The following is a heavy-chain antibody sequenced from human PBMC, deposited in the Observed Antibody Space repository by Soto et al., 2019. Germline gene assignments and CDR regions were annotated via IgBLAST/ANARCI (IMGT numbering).Heavy chain of an antibody. D-gene: IGHD3-22*01. CDR1: GFTVSRNY. J-gene: IGHJ4*02. V-gene: IGHV3-66*01. CDR2: IYSGSST. Sequence: EVHLVESGGDLVQPGGSLRLSCAASGFTVSRNYMNWVRRAPGKGLEWVSVIYSGSSTNYADSVKGRFIISRDNSKNNLFLQMNSLRAEDTAVYYCATANDRSLDYWGQGTLVTVSS. CDR3: ATANDRSLDY.